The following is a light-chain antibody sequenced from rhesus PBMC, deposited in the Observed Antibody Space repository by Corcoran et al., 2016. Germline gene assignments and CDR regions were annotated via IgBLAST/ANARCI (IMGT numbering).Light chain of an antibody. CDR2: KAA. Sequence: DIQMTQSPSSLSASVGDTVTITCRASQGISSWVAWYQQKPGKAPKLLIYKAASLQSGVPSRCSGSGSGTDFTITISSLQSEDFATYYCQQYSSRPYSFGQGTKVEIK. CDR1: QGISSW. V-gene: IGKV1-22*01. CDR3: QQYSSRPYS. J-gene: IGKJ2*01.